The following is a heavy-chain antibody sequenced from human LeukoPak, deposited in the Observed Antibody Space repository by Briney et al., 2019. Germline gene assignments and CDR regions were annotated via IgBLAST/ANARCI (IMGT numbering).Heavy chain of an antibody. D-gene: IGHD3-3*01. V-gene: IGHV1-18*01. J-gene: IGHJ4*02. Sequence: ASVKVSCKASGYTFTSYGISWVRQAPGQGLEWMGWISTYNGNTNYAQKLQGRVTMTTDTSTSTAYMELRSLRSDDTAVYYCARVVAGVAMGSYYFDYCGQGTLVTVSS. CDR2: ISTYNGNT. CDR1: GYTFTSYG. CDR3: ARVVAGVAMGSYYFDY.